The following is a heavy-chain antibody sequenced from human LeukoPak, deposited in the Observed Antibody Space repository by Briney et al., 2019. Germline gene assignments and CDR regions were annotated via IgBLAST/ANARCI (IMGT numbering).Heavy chain of an antibody. CDR1: GFTFSIAW. Sequence: GGSLRLSCAASGFTFSIAWMTWVRQAPGKGLEWVGRIKSKTDGGTTDYAAPVKGRFTISRDDSKNTLYLQMNSLKTEDTAVYYCTTSTLFSGSYPDDYWGQGTLVTVSS. D-gene: IGHD1-26*01. J-gene: IGHJ4*02. CDR2: IKSKTDGGTT. CDR3: TTSTLFSGSYPDDY. V-gene: IGHV3-15*01.